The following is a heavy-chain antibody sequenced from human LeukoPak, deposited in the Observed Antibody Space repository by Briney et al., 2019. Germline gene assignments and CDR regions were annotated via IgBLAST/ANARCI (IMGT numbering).Heavy chain of an antibody. CDR2: IYYSGST. Sequence: SETLSLTCTVSGGSISSSSYYWGWIRQPPGKGLEWIGSIYYSGSTYYNPSLKSRVTISVDTSKNQFSLELSSVTAADTAVYYCARLQYYYDSSGLTGNAFDIWGQGTMVTVSS. CDR1: GGSISSSSYY. V-gene: IGHV4-39*01. CDR3: ARLQYYYDSSGLTGNAFDI. J-gene: IGHJ3*02. D-gene: IGHD3-22*01.